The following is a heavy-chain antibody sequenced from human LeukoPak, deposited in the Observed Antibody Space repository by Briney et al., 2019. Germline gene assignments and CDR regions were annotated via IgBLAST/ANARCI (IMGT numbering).Heavy chain of an antibody. V-gene: IGHV4-39*02. CDR3: ARDLRRGYRFGYGDY. J-gene: IGHJ4*02. CDR1: GGSISSSSYY. Sequence: SETLSLTCTVSGGSISSSSYYWGWIRQPPGKGLERIGSIYYSGSTYYNPSLKSRVTISVDTSKNQFSLKLSSVTAADTAVYYCARDLRRGYRFGYGDYWGQGTLVTVSS. D-gene: IGHD5-18*01. CDR2: IYYSGST.